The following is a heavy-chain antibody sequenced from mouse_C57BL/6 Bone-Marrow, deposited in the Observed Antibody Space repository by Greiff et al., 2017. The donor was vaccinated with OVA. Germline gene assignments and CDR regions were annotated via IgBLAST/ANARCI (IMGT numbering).Heavy chain of an antibody. Sequence: QVQLQQPGAELVKPGASVKLSCKASGYTFTSYWMHWVKQRPGQGLEWIGMLHPHSGSTNSNEAFKSKAPLTVAKASSTAYMQLSSLTSEDSAVYYCARELLGYCDVWGTGTTVTVSS. J-gene: IGHJ1*03. CDR3: ARELLGYCDV. V-gene: IGHV1-64*01. CDR1: GYTFTSYW. D-gene: IGHD2-1*01. CDR2: LHPHSGST.